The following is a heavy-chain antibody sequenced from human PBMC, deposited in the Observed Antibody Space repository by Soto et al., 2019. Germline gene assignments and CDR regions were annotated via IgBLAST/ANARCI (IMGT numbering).Heavy chain of an antibody. J-gene: IGHJ4*02. Sequence: GGSLRLSCVASGFTFSSYSMSWVRQAPGKGLEWVSGFRAGGDDGATYYADSVKGRFTISRDNSKNTLFLQMNSLRAEDTAIYYCARTVVATPYYFDYWGLGTLVTVSS. CDR1: GFTFSSYS. CDR2: FRAGGDDGAT. D-gene: IGHD2-2*01. CDR3: ARTVVATPYYFDY. V-gene: IGHV3-23*01.